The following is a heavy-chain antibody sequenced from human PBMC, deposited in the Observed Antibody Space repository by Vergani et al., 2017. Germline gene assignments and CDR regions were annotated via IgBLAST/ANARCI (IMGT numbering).Heavy chain of an antibody. Sequence: QVQLVQSGAEVKKPGASVKVSCKASGYTFTSYGISWVRQAPGQGLEWMGWISAYNGNTNYAQKLQGRVTMTTDTSTSTAYMELSSLSSEDTAVYYCARDPTGSYFLKGGMGYFDYWGQGTLVTVSS. CDR3: ARDPTGSYFLKGGMGYFDY. J-gene: IGHJ4*02. CDR2: ISAYNGNT. D-gene: IGHD1-26*01. V-gene: IGHV1-18*04. CDR1: GYTFTSYG.